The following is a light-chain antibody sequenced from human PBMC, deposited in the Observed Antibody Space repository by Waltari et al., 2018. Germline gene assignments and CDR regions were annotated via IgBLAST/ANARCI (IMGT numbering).Light chain of an antibody. J-gene: IGLJ2*01. CDR2: DVS. Sequence: QSALTQPASVSGSPGQSIPISCTGTSSDVGGYNYVSWYQQHPGKAPKLMIYDVSNRPSGVSNRFSGSKSGNTASLTISGIQAEDEADYYCSSYTSSSTVVFGGGTKLTVL. CDR1: SSDVGGYNY. V-gene: IGLV2-14*03. CDR3: SSYTSSSTVV.